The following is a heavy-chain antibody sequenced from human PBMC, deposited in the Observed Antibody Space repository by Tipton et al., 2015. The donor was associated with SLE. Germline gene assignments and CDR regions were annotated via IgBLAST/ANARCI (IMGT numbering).Heavy chain of an antibody. CDR1: GFSFSSHG. J-gene: IGHJ4*02. D-gene: IGHD3-22*01. Sequence: SLRLSCAASGFSFSSHGMYWVRQAPGRGLEWVAVIWYDGSREYYADSVKSRFTISRDNSKNTLYLQMNSLRAEDTAVYYCAKDIDSSGYEVADYWGQGTLVTVSS. CDR2: IWYDGSRE. V-gene: IGHV3-33*06. CDR3: AKDIDSSGYEVADY.